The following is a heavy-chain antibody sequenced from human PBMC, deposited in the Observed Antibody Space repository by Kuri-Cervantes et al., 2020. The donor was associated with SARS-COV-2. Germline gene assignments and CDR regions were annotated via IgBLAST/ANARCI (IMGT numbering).Heavy chain of an antibody. V-gene: IGHV1-69*13. CDR1: GDSFSSYS. D-gene: IGHD2-21*02. J-gene: IGHJ3*02. CDR3: ARDSGDWTPDGFDI. Sequence: SSVKVSCQSSGDSFSSYSFNWVRQAPGPGLEWMGGIIPMFGTADYAQKFQGKVTITADESTSTVYMELTSLRSDDTAVYYCARDSGDWTPDGFDIWGQGTMVTVSS. CDR2: IIPMFGTA.